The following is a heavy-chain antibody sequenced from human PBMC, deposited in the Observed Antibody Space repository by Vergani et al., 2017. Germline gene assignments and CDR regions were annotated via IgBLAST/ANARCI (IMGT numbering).Heavy chain of an antibody. CDR2: ISSSGSTI. Sequence: QVQLVESGGGVVQPGRSLRLSCAASGFTFSDYYMSWIRQAPGKGLEWVSYISSSGSTIYYADSVKGRFTISRDNAKNSLYLQMNSLRAEDTAVYYCAGSYDFWSGYPMKIDYWGQGTLVTVSS. CDR1: GFTFSDYY. D-gene: IGHD3-3*01. V-gene: IGHV3-11*01. CDR3: AGSYDFWSGYPMKIDY. J-gene: IGHJ4*02.